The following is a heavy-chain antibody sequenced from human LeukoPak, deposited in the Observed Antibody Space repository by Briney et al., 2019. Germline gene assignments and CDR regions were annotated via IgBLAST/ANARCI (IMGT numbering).Heavy chain of an antibody. CDR2: ITGSDTNI. CDR1: GFTFSSSV. Sequence: GGSLRLSCAASGFTFSSSVMNWVRQAPEKGLEWVSSITGSDTNIFYADSVRGRFTISRDNSKKIVFLQMDSLRAEDTAIYYCARRGPNWGFFDYWGQGSLVTVSS. J-gene: IGHJ4*02. D-gene: IGHD3-16*01. CDR3: ARRGPNWGFFDY. V-gene: IGHV3-23*01.